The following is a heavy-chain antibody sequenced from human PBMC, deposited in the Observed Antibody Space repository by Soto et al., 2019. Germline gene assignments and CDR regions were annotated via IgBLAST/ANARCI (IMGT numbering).Heavy chain of an antibody. Sequence: SETLSLTCTVSGGSISNYYWSWFRQTPGKGLEWIGYVHDSWGSNYNPSLKSRVAISLDTSKSQFSLKLTSVTATDTAVYYCARQGFGALHGLVAVWGQGTTVTVSS. V-gene: IGHV4-59*08. J-gene: IGHJ6*02. CDR3: ARQGFGALHGLVAV. CDR1: GGSISNYY. CDR2: VHDSWGS. D-gene: IGHD3-10*01.